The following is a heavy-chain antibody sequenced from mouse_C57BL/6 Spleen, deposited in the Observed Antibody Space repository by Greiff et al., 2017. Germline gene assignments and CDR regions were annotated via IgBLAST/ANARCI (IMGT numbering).Heavy chain of an antibody. D-gene: IGHD1-1*01. CDR2: IYPSDSET. CDR3: ARADYYGSSYAMDY. Sequence: VQLQQPGAELVRPGSSVKLSCKASGYTFTSYWMDWVKQRPGQGLEWIGNIYPSDSETHYNQKFKDKATLTVDKSSSTAYMKLSSLTSEDSAVYYCARADYYGSSYAMDYWGQGTSVIVSS. J-gene: IGHJ4*01. CDR1: GYTFTSYW. V-gene: IGHV1-61*01.